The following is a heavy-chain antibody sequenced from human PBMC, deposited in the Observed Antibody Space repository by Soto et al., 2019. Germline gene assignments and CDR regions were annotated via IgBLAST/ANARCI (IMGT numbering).Heavy chain of an antibody. V-gene: IGHV3-15*01. Sequence: PGGSLRLSCAASGFTFSNAWMSWVRQAPGKGLEWVGRIKSKTDGGTTDYAAPVKGRFTISRDDSKNTLYLQMNSLKTEDTAVYYCTTSTQDGYKQLSYYYYGMDVWGQGTTVTVSS. CDR2: IKSKTDGGTT. D-gene: IGHD5-12*01. J-gene: IGHJ6*02. CDR3: TTSTQDGYKQLSYYYYGMDV. CDR1: GFTFSNAW.